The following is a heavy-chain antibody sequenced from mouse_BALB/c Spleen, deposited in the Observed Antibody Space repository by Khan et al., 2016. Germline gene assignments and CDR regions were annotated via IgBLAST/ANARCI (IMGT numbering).Heavy chain of an antibody. J-gene: IGHJ2*01. V-gene: IGHV3-2*02. CDR1: GYSITSDYA. D-gene: IGHD2-12*01. CDR3: ARWLLEFPYYFDY. CDR2: ISYSGST. Sequence: EVQLQESGPGLVKPSQSLSLTCTVTGYSITSDYAWNWIRQFPGNKLEWMGYISYSGSTIYNPSLKSRISITRDTSKNQVFLQLNSVTTEDTATYYWARWLLEFPYYFDYWGQGTTLTVSS.